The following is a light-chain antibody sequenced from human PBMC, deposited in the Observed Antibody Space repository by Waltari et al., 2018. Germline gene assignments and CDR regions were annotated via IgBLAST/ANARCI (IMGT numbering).Light chain of an antibody. J-gene: IGKJ1*01. CDR3: QHYLRLPVT. CDR2: GAS. Sequence: EIVLTQSPGTLSLSRGESATLSCRTSQSVSRALAWYQQKPGQAPRLLIYGASTRATGIPDRFSGSGSGTDFSLTISRLEPDDFAVYYCQHYLRLPVTFGQGTTVEI. V-gene: IGKV3-20*01. CDR1: QSVSRA.